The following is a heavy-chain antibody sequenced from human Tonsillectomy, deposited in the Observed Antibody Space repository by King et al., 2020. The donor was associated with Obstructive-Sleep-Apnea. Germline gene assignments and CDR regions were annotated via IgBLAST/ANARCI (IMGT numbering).Heavy chain of an antibody. CDR2: VKSKIDGGTT. J-gene: IGHJ4*02. CDR1: GFIFTKAW. CDR3: TTAYSAGWCFDY. Sequence: VQLVESGGGFIKSGGSLSLSCAASGFIFTKAWMSWVRQAPGKGLEWVGRVKSKIDGGTTDYAAPVKGRFRISRDDSKNTLYLEMNSLKTEDTAVYYCTTAYSAGWCFDYWGQGALVTVSS. D-gene: IGHD6-19*01. V-gene: IGHV3-15*01.